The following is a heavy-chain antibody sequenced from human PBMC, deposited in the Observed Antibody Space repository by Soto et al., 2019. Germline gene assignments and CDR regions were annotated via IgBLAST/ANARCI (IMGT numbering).Heavy chain of an antibody. Sequence: QVQLVQSGADVRKTGASVKVSCKASGYPFSENHIHWVRQAPGQGLEWMGWLNPYSGATKYAPKFQGRVTMTRDTSISTSYMEVNGLKSDDTALYYCATARRGTVSLLADWGQGTLVTVSS. CDR1: GYPFSENH. CDR3: ATARRGTVSLLAD. CDR2: LNPYSGAT. J-gene: IGHJ4*01. V-gene: IGHV1-2*02. D-gene: IGHD4-4*01.